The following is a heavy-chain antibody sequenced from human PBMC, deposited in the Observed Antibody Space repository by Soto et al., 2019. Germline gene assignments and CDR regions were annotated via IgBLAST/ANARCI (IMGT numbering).Heavy chain of an antibody. J-gene: IGHJ4*02. CDR2: ISYTGTT. Sequence: SETLSLTCTFSGSSISDEYHWTWIRQSPAKGLEWIGYISYTGTTYYNPSLQGRVSISADTSKNQFSLRMASVTAADTAVYYCARQPTVTKTSRFLDSWGQGSMVTVSS. V-gene: IGHV4-30-4*08. CDR3: ARQPTVTKTSRFLDS. D-gene: IGHD4-17*01. CDR1: GSSISDEYH.